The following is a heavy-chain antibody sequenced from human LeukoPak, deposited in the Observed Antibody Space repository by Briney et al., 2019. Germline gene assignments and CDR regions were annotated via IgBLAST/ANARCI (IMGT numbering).Heavy chain of an antibody. D-gene: IGHD4-23*01. V-gene: IGHV4-4*07. J-gene: IGHJ2*01. CDR1: GGPIIEYY. Sequence: SETLSLTCSVSGGPIIEYYWSWVRQTAGKGLEWIGRIYYNGVTNYNLSLKSRLTMSVDTSRKEFSLKLNSLTAADTAVYYCLRDGPQTRVDEWYFDLWGRGTLVTVSS. CDR3: LRDGPQTRVDEWYFDL. CDR2: IYYNGVT.